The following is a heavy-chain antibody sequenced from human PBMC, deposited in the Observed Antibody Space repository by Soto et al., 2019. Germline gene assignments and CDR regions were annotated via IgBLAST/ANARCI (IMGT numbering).Heavy chain of an antibody. CDR2: IYYSGST. V-gene: IGHV4-31*03. D-gene: IGHD3-10*01. J-gene: IGHJ4*02. CDR1: GGSISSGGYY. Sequence: PSETLSLTCTVSGGSISSGGYYWSWIRQHPGKGLEWIGYIYYSGSTYYNPSLKSRVTISVDTSKNQFSLKLSSVTAADTAVYYCARTLYFYGSGPAGYWGQGTLVTVS. CDR3: ARTLYFYGSGPAGY.